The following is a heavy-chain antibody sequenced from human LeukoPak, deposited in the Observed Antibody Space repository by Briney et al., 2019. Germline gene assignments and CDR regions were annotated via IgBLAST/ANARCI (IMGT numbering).Heavy chain of an antibody. Sequence: GGSLRLSCAASGFTFSGSPILWVRQASGKGLEWVGRIRSKADNYATAYAASVQGRCTISRDDSKSTAYLQLNSLKTEDTAVYYCAKGVGYGGMDVWGQGTTVTVSS. J-gene: IGHJ6*02. CDR1: GFTFSGSP. D-gene: IGHD2-8*01. V-gene: IGHV3-73*01. CDR2: IRSKADNYAT. CDR3: AKGVGYGGMDV.